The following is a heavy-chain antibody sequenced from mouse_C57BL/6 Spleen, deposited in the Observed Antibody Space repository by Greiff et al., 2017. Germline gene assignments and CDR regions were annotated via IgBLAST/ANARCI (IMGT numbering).Heavy chain of an antibody. CDR3: AVDDYGSSLAD. J-gene: IGHJ3*01. D-gene: IGHD1-1*01. V-gene: IGHV1-76*01. Sequence: QVQLQQPGAELVRPGASVKLSCKASGYTFTDYYINWVKQRPGQGLEWIERIYPGSGNTYYNEKFKGKATLTAEKSSSTAYMQLSSLPSEHSAVYLCAVDDYGSSLADWGQGSLVSVSA. CDR2: IYPGSGNT. CDR1: GYTFTDYY.